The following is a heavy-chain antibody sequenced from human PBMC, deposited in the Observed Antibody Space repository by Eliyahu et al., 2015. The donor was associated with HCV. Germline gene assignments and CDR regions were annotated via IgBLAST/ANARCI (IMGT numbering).Heavy chain of an antibody. CDR1: GFTFSSYW. Sequence: EVQLVESGGGLVQPGGSLRLSCAASGFTFSSYWMSWVRQAPGKGLEWVANIGEDGREKYHVDSVKGRFTVSRDNAKNSLYLQMNSLRAEDTAFYYCARESAHNDFWSGYFAWGQGALVTVSS. J-gene: IGHJ5*02. CDR2: IGEDGREK. V-gene: IGHV3-7*01. CDR3: ARESAHNDFWSGYFA. D-gene: IGHD3-3*01.